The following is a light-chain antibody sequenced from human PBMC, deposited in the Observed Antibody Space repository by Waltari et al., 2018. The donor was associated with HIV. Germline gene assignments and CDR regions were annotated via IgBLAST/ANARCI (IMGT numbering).Light chain of an antibody. V-gene: IGLV1-44*01. CDR1: SSNIGSKT. J-gene: IGLJ3*02. Sequence: QSLLTQPPSASGTPGQRVTISCSGSSSNIGSKTVNWYHQLPGTAPRVLIYNNNQRPSGVPDRFSGSKSGTSASLTISGLQSADEADYYCAAWDDSVNGWVLGGGTKLTVL. CDR3: AAWDDSVNGWV. CDR2: NNN.